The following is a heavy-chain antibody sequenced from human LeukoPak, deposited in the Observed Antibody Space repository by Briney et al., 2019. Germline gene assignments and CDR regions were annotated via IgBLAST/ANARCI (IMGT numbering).Heavy chain of an antibody. V-gene: IGHV3-7*01. CDR3: ARALWQQLVNY. CDR2: IKQDGSEK. D-gene: IGHD6-13*01. CDR1: GFTFSSYW. J-gene: IGHJ4*02. Sequence: GGSLRLSCAASGFTFSSYWMSWVRQAPGKGLEWVANIKQDGSEKYYVDSVKGRFTISRDNAKNSLYLQMNSLRADDTAVYYCARALWQQLVNYWGQGTLVTVSS.